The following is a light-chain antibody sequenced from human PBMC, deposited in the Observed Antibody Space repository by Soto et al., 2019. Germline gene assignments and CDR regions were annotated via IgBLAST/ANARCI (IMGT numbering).Light chain of an antibody. CDR2: EVS. J-gene: IGLJ1*01. V-gene: IGLV2-8*01. CDR1: SSDIGTYDY. CDR3: CSYGGGNNFYV. Sequence: SPLTQPPSPSGSAGQSVTISCTETSSDIGTYDYVSWYQHLPDKAPKLIIYEVSKRPSGVPDRFSGSKSGNTASLTVSGLQAEDEGDYYCCSYGGGNNFYVFGTGTKVTVL.